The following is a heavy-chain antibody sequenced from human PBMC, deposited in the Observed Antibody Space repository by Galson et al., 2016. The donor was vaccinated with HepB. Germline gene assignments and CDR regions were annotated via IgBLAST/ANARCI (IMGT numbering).Heavy chain of an antibody. J-gene: IGHJ5*02. CDR2: INAGNGNT. CDR1: GYSFTSYN. D-gene: IGHD4-17*01. CDR3: ARKSMTTVTRGRFDP. V-gene: IGHV1-3*01. Sequence: SVKVSCKASGYSFTSYNVHWVRQAPGQRLEWMGYINAGNGNTKYSQKFQGRVTITRDTSASTAYMELRSLKSGDTAVYYCARKSMTTVTRGRFDPWGQGTLVTVSS.